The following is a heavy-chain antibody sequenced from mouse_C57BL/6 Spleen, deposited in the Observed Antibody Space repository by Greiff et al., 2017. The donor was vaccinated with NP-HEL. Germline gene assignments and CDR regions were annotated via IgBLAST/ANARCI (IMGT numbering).Heavy chain of an antibody. J-gene: IGHJ4*01. Sequence: QVQLKQPGAELVKPGASVKLSCKASGYTFTSYWMQWVKQRPGQGLEWIGEIDPSDSYTNYNQKFKGKATLTVDTSSSTAYMQLSSLTSEDSAVYYCARWGRRDYYAMDYWGQGTSVTVSS. CDR2: IDPSDSYT. CDR1: GYTFTSYW. D-gene: IGHD2-12*01. CDR3: ARWGRRDYYAMDY. V-gene: IGHV1-50*01.